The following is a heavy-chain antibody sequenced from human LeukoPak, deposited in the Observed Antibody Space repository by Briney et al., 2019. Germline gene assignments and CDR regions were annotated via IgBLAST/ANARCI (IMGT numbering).Heavy chain of an antibody. CDR1: GNSW. CDR2: INSDGSWT. J-gene: IGHJ4*02. D-gene: IGHD2-2*01. V-gene: IGHV3-74*01. Sequence: GGSLRLSCAASGNSWMHWVRQAPGKGLVWVSHINSDGSWTGYADSVKGRFTISKDNAKNMVYLHMNSLRVDDTAVYYCVSFYETYWGRGTLVTVSS. CDR3: VSFYETY.